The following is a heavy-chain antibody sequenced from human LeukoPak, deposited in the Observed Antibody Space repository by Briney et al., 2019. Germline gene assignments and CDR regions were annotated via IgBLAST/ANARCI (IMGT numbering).Heavy chain of an antibody. V-gene: IGHV4-59*02. CDR3: ARGPQNLETGVEY. CDR2: IYYSGST. CDR1: GFTVSSNY. Sequence: GSLRLSCAASGFTVSSNYMSWVRQPPGKGLEWIGYIYYSGSTNYNPSLKSRVTISVDTSKNQFSLKLNSVTAADTAVYYCARGPQNLETGVEYWGQGTLVTVSS. D-gene: IGHD1-14*01. J-gene: IGHJ4*02.